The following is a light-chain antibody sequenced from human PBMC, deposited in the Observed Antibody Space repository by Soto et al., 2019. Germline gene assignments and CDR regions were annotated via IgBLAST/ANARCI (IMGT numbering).Light chain of an antibody. CDR3: QQSDNHPCT. CDR1: QDVSNY. V-gene: IGKV1-33*01. Sequence: DVQMTQYTSSLSASVGDRVTITCQASQDVSNYLNWYQQKPGTAPKLLIHDASNLETGVPSRFSGSGAGTEFTFTISSLQPADIATYYCQQSDNHPCTFGEGTKVDIK. CDR2: DAS. J-gene: IGKJ1*01.